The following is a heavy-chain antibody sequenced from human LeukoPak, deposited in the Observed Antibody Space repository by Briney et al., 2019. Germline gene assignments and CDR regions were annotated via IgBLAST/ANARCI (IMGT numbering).Heavy chain of an antibody. Sequence: SETLSLTCAVYGGSFSGYYWSWIRQPPGKGLEWIGSIYYSGSTYYNPSLKSRVTISVDTSKSQFSLKLSSVTAADTAVYYCARHSTPGISSWFDPWGQGTLVTVSS. V-gene: IGHV4-34*01. CDR3: ARHSTPGISSWFDP. CDR2: IYYSGST. J-gene: IGHJ5*02. CDR1: GGSFSGYY. D-gene: IGHD2-15*01.